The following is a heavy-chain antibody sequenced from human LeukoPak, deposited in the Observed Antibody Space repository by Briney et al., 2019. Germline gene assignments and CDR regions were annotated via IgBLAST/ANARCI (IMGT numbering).Heavy chain of an antibody. V-gene: IGHV1-69*13. CDR3: QVSYYDSSGYPYGIDV. CDR2: IIPIFGTA. Sequence: GASVNVSCKASGGTFSSYAISWVRQAPGQGLEWMGGIIPIFGTANYAQKFQGRVTITADESTSTAYMELSSLRSEDTAVYYCQVSYYDSSGYPYGIDVWGQGTTVTVSS. D-gene: IGHD3-22*01. CDR1: GGTFSSYA. J-gene: IGHJ6*02.